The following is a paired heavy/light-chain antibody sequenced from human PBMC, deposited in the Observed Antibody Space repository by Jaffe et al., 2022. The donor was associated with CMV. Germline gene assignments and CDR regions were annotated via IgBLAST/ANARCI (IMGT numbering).Light chain of an antibody. J-gene: IGKJ3*01. CDR2: GAS. CDR3: QQYGSSPFT. CDR1: QSVSSNY. Sequence: EIVLTQSPGTLSLSPGERATLSCRASQSVSSNYLAWYQQKPGQTPRLLIYGASSRATGIPARFSGSGSGTDFTLTISRLEPEDFAVYFCQQYGSSPFTFGPGTKVDIK. V-gene: IGKV3-20*01.
Heavy chain of an antibody. D-gene: IGHD6-6*01. CDR2: VSGNGYST. Sequence: EMQLLESGGGLVQPGGSLRLSCAASGFTFSSYAMSWVRQAPGKGLEWVSVVSGNGYSTYYADSVRGRFTISRDNSNNTLYLQMNSLRAEDTAVYYCAKGGQYSSSSVRYGLDVWGQGTTVTVSS. CDR1: GFTFSSYA. J-gene: IGHJ6*02. CDR3: AKGGQYSSSSVRYGLDV. V-gene: IGHV3-23*01.